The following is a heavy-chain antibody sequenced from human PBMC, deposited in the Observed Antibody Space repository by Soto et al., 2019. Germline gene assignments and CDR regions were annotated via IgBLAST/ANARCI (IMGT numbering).Heavy chain of an antibody. J-gene: IGHJ3*02. CDR1: GYSISSYY. CDR2: IYYSGST. Sequence: TSETLSLTCAVSGYSISSYYCRWFRQHPGKELEWSGCIYYSGSTNYNPSLKSRVTISVDTSKNQFSLKLSSVTAADTAVYYCAIANDLDAFATWGQGTM. V-gene: IGHV4-59*01. CDR3: AIANDLDAFAT.